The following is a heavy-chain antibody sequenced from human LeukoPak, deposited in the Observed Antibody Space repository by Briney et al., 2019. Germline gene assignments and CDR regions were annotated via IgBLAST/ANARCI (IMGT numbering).Heavy chain of an antibody. D-gene: IGHD3-3*01. CDR1: GFTFSSYW. CDR3: ARAITLFGVVLYYFDY. V-gene: IGHV3-21*01. CDR2: ITSSSTYI. Sequence: PGGSLRLSCAASGFTFSSYWMNWVRQAPGKGLEWVSSITSSSTYIYYADSVKGRFTISRDNAKNSLYLQMNSLRAEDTAVYYCARAITLFGVVLYYFDYWGQGTLVTVSS. J-gene: IGHJ4*02.